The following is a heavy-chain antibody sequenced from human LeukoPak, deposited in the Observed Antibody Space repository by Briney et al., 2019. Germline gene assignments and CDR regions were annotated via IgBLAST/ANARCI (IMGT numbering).Heavy chain of an antibody. CDR3: AKRGPGSPQSGKYYFDY. J-gene: IGHJ4*02. V-gene: IGHV3-23*01. D-gene: IGHD3-10*01. Sequence: GGTLRLSCAASGFTFSTYGMTWVRQAPGKGLEWVSAISRSAATTFYADSVKGRFTISRDNSKNTLYLQMNSLRAEDTAVYYCAKRGPGSPQSGKYYFDYWGQGTLVTVSS. CDR2: ISRSAATT. CDR1: GFTFSTYG.